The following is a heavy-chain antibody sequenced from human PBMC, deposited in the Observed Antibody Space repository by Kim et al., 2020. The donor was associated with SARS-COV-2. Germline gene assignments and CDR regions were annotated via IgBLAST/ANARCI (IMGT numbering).Heavy chain of an antibody. CDR2: GGT. J-gene: IGHJ4*02. Sequence: GGTTSAQKFQGRVSMTRDTSISTVYMELSSLRSDDTAVYFCARSYKLSGDFWGQGTLVTVSS. V-gene: IGHV1-2*02. D-gene: IGHD3-10*01. CDR3: ARSYKLSGDF.